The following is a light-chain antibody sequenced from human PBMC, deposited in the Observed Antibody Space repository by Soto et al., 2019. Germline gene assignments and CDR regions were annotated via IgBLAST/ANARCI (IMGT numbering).Light chain of an antibody. J-gene: IGKJ1*01. CDR1: QSISSW. CDR2: DAP. CDR3: QQYHSYSCT. V-gene: IGKV1-5*01. Sequence: DIQMTQSPSTLSASVGVRVTITCRASQSISSWLAWYQEKPGKAPKLLIYDAPSLESGVPSRFSGSGSGTEFTLTINSLQPDDFATYYCQQYHSYSCTFGQGTKVEIK.